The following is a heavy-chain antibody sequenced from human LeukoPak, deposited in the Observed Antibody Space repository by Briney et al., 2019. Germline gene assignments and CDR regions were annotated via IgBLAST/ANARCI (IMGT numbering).Heavy chain of an antibody. CDR1: GGSISSYY. CDR2: IYYSGST. J-gene: IGHJ4*02. CDR3: ARLHDGYRYGADY. Sequence: KPSVTLSLTCTVSGGSISSYYWSWIRQPPGKGLEWIGYIYYSGSTNYNPSLKSRVTISVDTSKNQFSLRLSPVTAADTAVYYCARLHDGYRYGADYWGQGTLVTAS. V-gene: IGHV4-59*08. D-gene: IGHD5-18*01.